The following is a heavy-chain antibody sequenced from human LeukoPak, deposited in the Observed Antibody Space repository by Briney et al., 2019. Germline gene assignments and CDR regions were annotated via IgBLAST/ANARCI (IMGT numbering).Heavy chain of an antibody. CDR3: ARGGELLRPADY. CDR2: MNQDGSEK. D-gene: IGHD1-26*01. J-gene: IGHJ4*02. V-gene: IGHV3-7*01. Sequence: GGSLRLSCAASGFTFSSYWMSWVRQAPEKGLEWVANMNQDGSEKYYVDSVKGRFAISRDNAKNSLYLQMNNLRAEDTAVFYCARGGELLRPADYWGQGILVAVSS. CDR1: GFTFSSYW.